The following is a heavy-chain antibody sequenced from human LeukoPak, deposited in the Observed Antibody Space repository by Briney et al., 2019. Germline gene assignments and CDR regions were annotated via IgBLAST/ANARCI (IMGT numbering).Heavy chain of an antibody. D-gene: IGHD3-3*01. J-gene: IGHJ4*02. V-gene: IGHV3-21*05. CDR3: ARESGYPDY. Sequence: PGGSLRLSCAASGFTFSSYSMNWVRQAPGKGLEWVSYISSSSSYTNYADSVKGRFIISRDDAKNSLYLQMNSLRAEDTAVYYCARESGYPDYWGQGTLVTVSS. CDR2: ISSSSSYT. CDR1: GFTFSSYS.